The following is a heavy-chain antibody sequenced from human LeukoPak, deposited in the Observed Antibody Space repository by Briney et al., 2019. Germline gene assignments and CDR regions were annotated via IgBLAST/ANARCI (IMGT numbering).Heavy chain of an antibody. CDR3: ARVRTMVRGVIIPKTRYNWFDP. CDR2: MNPNSGNT. V-gene: IGHV1-8*01. Sequence: ASVKVSCKASGYTFTSYDINWVRQATGQGLEWRGWMNPNSGNTGYAQKFQGRVTMTRNTSISTAYMELSSLRSEDTAVYYCARVRTMVRGVIIPKTRYNWFDPWGQGTLVTVSS. D-gene: IGHD3-10*01. J-gene: IGHJ5*02. CDR1: GYTFTSYD.